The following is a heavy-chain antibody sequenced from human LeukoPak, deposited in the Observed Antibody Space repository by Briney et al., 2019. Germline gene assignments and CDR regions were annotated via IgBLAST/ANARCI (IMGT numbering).Heavy chain of an antibody. CDR1: GFTVNSDY. CDR2: LYSGGST. D-gene: IGHD2-2*01. Sequence: GGSLRLSCAASGFTVNSDYMSWVRQAPGKGLEWVSVLYSGGSTYYADSVKGRFTISRDNSKNTLYLQMNSLRAEDTAVYYCAKGFYCSSSTCLDYWGQGTLVTVSS. CDR3: AKGFYCSSSTCLDY. V-gene: IGHV3-66*01. J-gene: IGHJ4*02.